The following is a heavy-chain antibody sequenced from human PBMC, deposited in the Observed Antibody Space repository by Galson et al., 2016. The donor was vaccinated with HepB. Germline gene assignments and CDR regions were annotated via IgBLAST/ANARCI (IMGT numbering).Heavy chain of an antibody. V-gene: IGHV3-23*01. CDR3: AKTLLGGMDV. D-gene: IGHD2-21*01. J-gene: IGHJ6*02. CDR1: GFTFSSYA. Sequence: SLRLSCAASGFTFSSYAMSWVRQAPGKGLECVSSISGNGGTTYYADSVKGRFTISRDNSKNTLYLQMNSLRADDTAVYYCAKTLLGGMDVWGQGTTVTVSS. CDR2: ISGNGGTT.